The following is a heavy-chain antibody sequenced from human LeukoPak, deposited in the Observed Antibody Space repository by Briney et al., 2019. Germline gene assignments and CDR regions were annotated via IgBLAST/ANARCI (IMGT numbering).Heavy chain of an antibody. CDR2: IYSGGST. Sequence: GGSLRLSCAASGLTVSKNYMSWVRQAPGKGLESVSVIYSGGSTYYADSVRGRFIISRDNSKNTLYLQMSSLRVEDTAVYYCARVGGHWGQGTLVTVSS. CDR1: GLTVSKNY. J-gene: IGHJ4*02. D-gene: IGHD3-10*01. V-gene: IGHV3-53*01. CDR3: ARVGGH.